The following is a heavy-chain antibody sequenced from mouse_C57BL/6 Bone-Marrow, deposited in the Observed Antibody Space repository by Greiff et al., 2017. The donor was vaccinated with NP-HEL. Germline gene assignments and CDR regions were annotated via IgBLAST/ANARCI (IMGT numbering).Heavy chain of an antibody. V-gene: IGHV1-85*01. CDR2: ISPRDGST. CDR1: GYTFTSYD. Sequence: VMLVESGPELVKPGASVKLSCKASGYTFTSYDINWVKQRPGQGLEWIGWISPRDGSTKYNEKFKGKATLTVDTSSSTAYMELHSLTSEDSAIYYCASHYYGSSSWFAYWGQGTLVTVSA. D-gene: IGHD1-1*01. J-gene: IGHJ3*01. CDR3: ASHYYGSSSWFAY.